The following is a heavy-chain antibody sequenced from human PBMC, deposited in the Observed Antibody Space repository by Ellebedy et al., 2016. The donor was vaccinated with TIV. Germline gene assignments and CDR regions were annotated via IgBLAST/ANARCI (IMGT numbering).Heavy chain of an antibody. J-gene: IGHJ2*01. Sequence: GESLKTSCAASGFTFTNYRMSWVRQAPGRGLEWVAKIKQDGSEKYYVDSVKGRFTISRDNAKNSLYLQMNTLRAEDTAVYYCARGGYYWYFDLWGRGTLVTVSS. CDR2: IKQDGSEK. V-gene: IGHV3-7*03. CDR1: GFTFTNYR. D-gene: IGHD3-22*01. CDR3: ARGGYYWYFDL.